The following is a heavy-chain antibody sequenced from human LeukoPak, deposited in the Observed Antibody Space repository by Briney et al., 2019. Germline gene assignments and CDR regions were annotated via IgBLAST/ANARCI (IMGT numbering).Heavy chain of an antibody. CDR3: ARRSGYSSGEDY. Sequence: PSETLSLTCAVYGGSFSGYYWSWIRQPPGKGLEWIGEINHSGSTNYNPSLKSRVTISVDTSKIQFSLKLSSVTAADTAVYYCARRSGYSSGEDYWGQGTLVTVSS. CDR1: GGSFSGYY. D-gene: IGHD6-19*01. CDR2: INHSGST. J-gene: IGHJ4*02. V-gene: IGHV4-34*01.